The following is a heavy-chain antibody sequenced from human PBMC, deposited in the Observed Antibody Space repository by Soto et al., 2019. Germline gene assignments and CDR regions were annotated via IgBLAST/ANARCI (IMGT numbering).Heavy chain of an antibody. D-gene: IGHD5-18*01. CDR3: AGAWVGYSYGYPRSGY. Sequence: PGGCLRLSSAASGLTFYGYSMNWVRQAPGKGLEWVSSISSSSSYIYYADSVKGRFTISRDNAKNSLYLQMNSLRAEDTAVYYCAGAWVGYSYGYPRSGYWGQGTLVTVSS. CDR2: ISSSSSYI. J-gene: IGHJ4*02. CDR1: GLTFYGYS. V-gene: IGHV3-21*01.